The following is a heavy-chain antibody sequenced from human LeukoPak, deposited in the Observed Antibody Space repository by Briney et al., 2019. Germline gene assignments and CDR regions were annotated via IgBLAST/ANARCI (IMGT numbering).Heavy chain of an antibody. J-gene: IGHJ5*02. CDR2: INPSGGST. Sequence: ASVKVSCKASGYTFTSYYMHWVRQAPGQGLEWMGIINPSGGSTTYAQKFQGRLTMTRDTSTSTAHMELRSLRSEDTAVYYCARVSFGEFLLVHSWFDPWGQGTLVTVSS. CDR1: GYTFTSYY. CDR3: ARVSFGEFLLVHSWFDP. V-gene: IGHV1-46*01. D-gene: IGHD3-10*01.